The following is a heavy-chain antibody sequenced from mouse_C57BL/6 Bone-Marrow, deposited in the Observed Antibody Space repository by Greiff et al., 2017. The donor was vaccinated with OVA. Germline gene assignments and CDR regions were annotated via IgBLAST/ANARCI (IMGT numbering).Heavy chain of an antibody. CDR1: GYAFSSSW. V-gene: IGHV1-82*01. J-gene: IGHJ4*01. CDR3: ARYYAMDY. CDR2: IYPGDGDT. Sequence: VQLQQSGPELVKPGDSVKISCKASGYAFSSSWMNWVKQRPGKGLEWIGRIYPGDGDTNYNVKFKGKATLTADKSSSTAYMQLSTLTSEDSSVYFCARYYAMDYWGQGTSVTVSS.